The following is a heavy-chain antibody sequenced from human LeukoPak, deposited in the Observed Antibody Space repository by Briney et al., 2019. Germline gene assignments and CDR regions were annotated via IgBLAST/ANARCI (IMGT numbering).Heavy chain of an antibody. CDR2: IRCDGSNK. D-gene: IGHD6-19*01. Sequence: GGSLRLSCAASGFTFSSYGMHWVRQAPGKGPEWVAFIRCDGSNKYYADSVKGRFTISRDNSKNTLYLQMNSLRAEDTAVYYCAKDWAVAGQNYYGMDVWGQGTTVTVSS. CDR1: GFTFSSYG. J-gene: IGHJ6*02. V-gene: IGHV3-30*02. CDR3: AKDWAVAGQNYYGMDV.